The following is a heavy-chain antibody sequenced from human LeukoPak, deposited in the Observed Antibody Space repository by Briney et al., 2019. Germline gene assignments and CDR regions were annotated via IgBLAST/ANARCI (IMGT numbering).Heavy chain of an antibody. V-gene: IGHV3-23*01. Sequence: GGSLRLSCAASGFTFSSYAMTWVSQAPGKGLEWVSGISGSGGSTYYADSVKGRFTISRDNSKNTLYVQMNSLRAEDTAVYYCAKSDYYDSSGYYYGSDYWGQGTLVTVSS. D-gene: IGHD3-22*01. CDR3: AKSDYYDSSGYYYGSDY. J-gene: IGHJ4*02. CDR2: ISGSGGST. CDR1: GFTFSSYA.